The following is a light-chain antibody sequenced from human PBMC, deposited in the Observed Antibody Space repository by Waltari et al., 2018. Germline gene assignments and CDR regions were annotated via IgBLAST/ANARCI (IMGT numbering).Light chain of an antibody. Sequence: DIQMTQSPSALSASVGDRVTIPCRASQGIGNSLAWFQQKPGKTPERLIYTVSQLQNGVPSRFSGSGAGTEFTITISSLQPEDFATYYCLQHKTYPWTFGQGTKVEIK. CDR3: LQHKTYPWT. J-gene: IGKJ1*01. CDR1: QGIGNS. CDR2: TVS. V-gene: IGKV1-17*03.